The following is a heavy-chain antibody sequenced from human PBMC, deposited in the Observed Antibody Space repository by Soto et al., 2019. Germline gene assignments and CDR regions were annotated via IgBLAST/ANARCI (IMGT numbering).Heavy chain of an antibody. Sequence: ASVKVSCKASGYTFTSYAMHWVRQAPGQRLEWMGWINAGSGSTNYSQKFQGWVTMTRDTSTSTAYMELSRLRSDDTAVYYCARGIAAAAARRMDVWGQGTTVTVSS. D-gene: IGHD6-13*01. CDR2: INAGSGST. V-gene: IGHV1-3*01. CDR3: ARGIAAAAARRMDV. CDR1: GYTFTSYA. J-gene: IGHJ6*02.